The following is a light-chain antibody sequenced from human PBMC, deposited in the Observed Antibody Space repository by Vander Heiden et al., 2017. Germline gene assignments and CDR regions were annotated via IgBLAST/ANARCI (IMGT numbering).Light chain of an antibody. CDR2: LAS. CDR3: QHLDGYPLT. V-gene: IGKV1-9*01. CDR1: QGIRNY. J-gene: IGKJ5*01. Sequence: DVQLTQSPSFLSASVGDRVSITCRASQGIRNYLAWYQQKPGKAPQRLIYLASTLQGRVPSRFSGSGSGTEFTLTISSLQPEDFATYYSQHLDGYPLTFGQGTRLEIK.